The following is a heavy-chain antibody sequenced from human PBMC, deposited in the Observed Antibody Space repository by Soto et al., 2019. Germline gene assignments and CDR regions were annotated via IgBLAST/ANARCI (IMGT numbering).Heavy chain of an antibody. CDR2: IWYDGSNK. CDR1: GFTFSSYG. J-gene: IGHJ5*02. Sequence: PGGSLRLSCAASGFTFSSYGMHWVRQAPGKGLEWVAVIWYDGSNKYYADSVKGRFTISRDNSKNTLYLQMNSLRAEDTAVYYCARDSIIRVPGWFDPWGQGTLVTVSS. V-gene: IGHV3-33*01. CDR3: ARDSIIRVPGWFDP. D-gene: IGHD3-10*01.